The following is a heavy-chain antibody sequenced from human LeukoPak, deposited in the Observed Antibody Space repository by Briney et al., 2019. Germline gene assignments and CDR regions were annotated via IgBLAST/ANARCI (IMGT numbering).Heavy chain of an antibody. CDR2: IYSGGST. CDR1: GFTVSSNY. J-gene: IGHJ3*02. V-gene: IGHV3-53*01. CDR3: AWIQLWLSSDAFDI. D-gene: IGHD5-18*01. Sequence: PGGSLRLSCAASGFTVSSNYMSWVRQAPGKGLEWVSVIYSGGSTYYADSVKGRFTISRDNSKNTLYLQMNSLRAEDTAVYYCAWIQLWLSSDAFDIWGQGTMVTVSS.